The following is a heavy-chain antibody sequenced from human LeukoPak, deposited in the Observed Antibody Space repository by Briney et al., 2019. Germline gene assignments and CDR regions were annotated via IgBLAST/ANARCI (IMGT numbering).Heavy chain of an antibody. Sequence: SETLSLTCAVYGGSFSGYYWSWIRQPPGKGLEWIGEINHSGSTNYNPSLKSRVTISVDTSKNQFSLKLSSVTAADTAVYYCARGRGTSYFDYWGQGTPVTVSS. V-gene: IGHV4-34*01. J-gene: IGHJ4*02. CDR1: GGSFSGYY. CDR2: INHSGST. CDR3: ARGRGTSYFDY.